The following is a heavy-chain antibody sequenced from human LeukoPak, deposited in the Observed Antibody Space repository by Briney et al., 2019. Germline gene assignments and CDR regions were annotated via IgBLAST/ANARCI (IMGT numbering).Heavy chain of an antibody. CDR1: GFTFDDYA. Sequence: PGRSLRLSCAASGFTFDDYAMHWVRQAPGKGLEWVSGISWNSGSIGYADSVKGRFTISRDNAKNSLYLQMNSLRAEDTAVYYCARDAFEYYDFWSGYSYVDVWGKGTTVTVSS. D-gene: IGHD3-3*01. V-gene: IGHV3-9*01. J-gene: IGHJ6*03. CDR3: ARDAFEYYDFWSGYSYVDV. CDR2: ISWNSGSI.